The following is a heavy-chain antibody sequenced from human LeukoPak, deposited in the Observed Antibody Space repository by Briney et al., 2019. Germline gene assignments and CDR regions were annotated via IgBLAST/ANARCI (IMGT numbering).Heavy chain of an antibody. CDR3: ARGKDYYDSSGYFVLDY. V-gene: IGHV1-46*01. J-gene: IGHJ4*02. Sequence: ASVKVSCRASGYTFTSYYMHWVRQAPGQGLEWMGIINPSGGSTSYAQKFQGRVTMTRDTSTSTVYMELSSLRSEDTAVYYCARGKDYYDSSGYFVLDYWGQGTLVTVSS. CDR2: INPSGGST. D-gene: IGHD3-22*01. CDR1: GYTFTSYY.